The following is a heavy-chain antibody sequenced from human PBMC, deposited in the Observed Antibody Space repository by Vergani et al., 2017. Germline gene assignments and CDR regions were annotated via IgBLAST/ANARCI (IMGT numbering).Heavy chain of an antibody. Sequence: QVQLVESGGGVVQPGRSLRLSCAASGFTFSSYGMHWVRPAPGKGLEWVAVIWYDGSNKYYADSVKGRFTISRDSSKNTLYLQMNSLRAEDTAVYYCATMGGSSWKLPYYYYYMDVWGKGTTVTVSS. V-gene: IGHV3-33*01. CDR1: GFTFSSYG. J-gene: IGHJ6*03. CDR3: ATMGGSSWKLPYYYYYMDV. CDR2: IWYDGSNK. D-gene: IGHD1-26*01.